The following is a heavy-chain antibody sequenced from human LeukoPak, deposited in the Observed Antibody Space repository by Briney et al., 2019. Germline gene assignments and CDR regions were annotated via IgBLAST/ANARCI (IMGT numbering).Heavy chain of an antibody. CDR1: GDTFTTYW. CDR3: ARLVVVTSTRNYFDY. CDR2: IYPGDSDT. V-gene: IGHV5-51*01. Sequence: GESLKISCKFSGDTFTTYWIAWVRQMPGKGLEWMGIIYPGDSDTRYSPSFQGQVTISADKSISTAYLQWSNLKASDTAMYYCARLVVVTSTRNYFDYWGQGTLVTVSS. J-gene: IGHJ4*02. D-gene: IGHD2-21*02.